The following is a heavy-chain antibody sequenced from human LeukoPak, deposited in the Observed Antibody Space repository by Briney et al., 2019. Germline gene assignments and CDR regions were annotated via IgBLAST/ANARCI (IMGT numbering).Heavy chain of an antibody. CDR3: ATTQNGIAAKGAFDI. CDR1: DGSVSSSSYY. V-gene: IGHV4-39*01. Sequence: PSETLSLTCTVSDGSVSSSSYYWGWIRQPPGKGLEWIGSIYYSGSTYYNPSLKSRVTISVDTSKNQFSLKLSSVTAADTAVHYCATTQNGIAAKGAFDIWGQGTMVTVSS. J-gene: IGHJ3*02. CDR2: IYYSGST. D-gene: IGHD6-25*01.